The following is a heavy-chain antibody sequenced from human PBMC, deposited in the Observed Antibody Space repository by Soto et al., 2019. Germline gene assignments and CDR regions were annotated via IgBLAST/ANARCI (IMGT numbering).Heavy chain of an antibody. J-gene: IGHJ4*02. CDR3: AAAVWFGELTHYFDY. V-gene: IGHV1-69*01. Sequence: QVQLVQSGAEVKKPGSSVKVSCKASGGTFSSYAISWVRQAPGQGLEWMGGIIPIFGTANYAQKFQGRVTITADESTSTADMELSSLRSEDTAVYYCAAAVWFGELTHYFDYWGQGTLVTVSS. D-gene: IGHD3-10*01. CDR2: IIPIFGTA. CDR1: GGTFSSYA.